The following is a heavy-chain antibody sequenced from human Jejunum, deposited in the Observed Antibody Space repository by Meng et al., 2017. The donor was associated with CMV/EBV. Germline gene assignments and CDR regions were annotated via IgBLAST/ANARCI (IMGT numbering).Heavy chain of an antibody. Sequence: YSLNWVRQDPGKGLEWVASISDTSRYIYYGDSMQGRFTISRDNARSSLFLQMNSLRAEDTAVYYCARVERFCSSTSCYGPYYFANWGQGTLVTVSS. CDR2: ISDTSRYI. CDR1: YS. V-gene: IGHV3-21*01. D-gene: IGHD2-2*01. J-gene: IGHJ4*02. CDR3: ARVERFCSSTSCYGPYYFAN.